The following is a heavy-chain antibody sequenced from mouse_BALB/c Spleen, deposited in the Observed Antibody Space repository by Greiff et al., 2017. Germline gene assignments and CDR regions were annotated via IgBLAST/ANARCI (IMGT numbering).Heavy chain of an antibody. CDR1: GFTFSSYA. V-gene: IGHV5-6-5*01. CDR2: ISSGGST. D-gene: IGHD2-3*01. Sequence: EVMLVESGGGLVKPGGSLKLSCAASGFTFSSYAMSWVRQTPEKRLEWVASISSGGSTYYPDSVKGRFTISRDNARNILYLQMSSLRSEDTAMYYCVRGFIYDGYYGPMDYWGQGTSVTVSS. CDR3: VRGFIYDGYYGPMDY. J-gene: IGHJ4*01.